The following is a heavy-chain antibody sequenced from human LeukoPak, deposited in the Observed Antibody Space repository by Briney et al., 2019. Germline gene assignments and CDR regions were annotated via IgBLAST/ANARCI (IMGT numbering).Heavy chain of an antibody. CDR3: ARVRDSSGYLDY. Sequence: PGGSLRLSCAASGFTFSSYGMNWVRQAPGKGLEWVSVIYSGGSTYYADSVKGRFTISRDNSKNTLYLQMNSLRAEDTAVYYCARVRDSSGYLDYWGQGTLVTVSS. D-gene: IGHD3-22*01. CDR1: GFTFSSYG. J-gene: IGHJ4*02. CDR2: IYSGGST. V-gene: IGHV3-53*01.